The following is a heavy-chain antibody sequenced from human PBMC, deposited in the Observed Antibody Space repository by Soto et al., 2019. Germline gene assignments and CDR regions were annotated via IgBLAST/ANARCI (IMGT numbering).Heavy chain of an antibody. CDR3: ARRDGGDPVDY. CDR1: GFTFSSYG. V-gene: IGHV5-51*01. Sequence: SCAASGFTFSSYGMHWVRQMPGKGLELMGVILAGASLTTYSPSFQGHVTISADKSSRTAYLQWSSLKASDTAMYYCARRDGGDPVDYWGQGTLVTVSS. J-gene: IGHJ4*02. D-gene: IGHD2-21*02. CDR2: ILAGASLT.